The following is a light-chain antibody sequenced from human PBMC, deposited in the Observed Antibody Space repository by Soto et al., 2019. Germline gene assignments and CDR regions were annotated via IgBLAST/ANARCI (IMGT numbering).Light chain of an antibody. CDR3: MQALQRGT. Sequence: VLAESSLTLTVAPEGPAVDPGGPGLSLLYNNTYNYLDWYVPKPGQSPQVWIYFGSNRAPGVPDRLSGSGSGTDFTLKINRVEAEDVGTYYCMQALQRGTVGQGTRLEIK. CDR1: LSLLYNNTYNY. V-gene: IGKV2-28*01. J-gene: IGKJ5*01. CDR2: FGS.